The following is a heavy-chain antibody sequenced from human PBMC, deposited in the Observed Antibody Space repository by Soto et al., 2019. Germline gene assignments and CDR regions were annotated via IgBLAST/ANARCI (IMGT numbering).Heavy chain of an antibody. D-gene: IGHD2-15*01. CDR1: GFTFSSYG. J-gene: IGHJ5*02. V-gene: IGHV3-23*01. CDR3: EKDHCSGGNCYRNWFDP. CDR2: ISDSGGRT. Sequence: EVQLLEAGGGLVQPGGSLRLSCAASGFTFSSYGMTWVRQAPGKGLEWVSRISDSGGRTYYADSVKGRFSISRDNSKNTVFLQMNSLRAEDTAVYFCEKDHCSGGNCYRNWFDPWGQGTLVTVSS.